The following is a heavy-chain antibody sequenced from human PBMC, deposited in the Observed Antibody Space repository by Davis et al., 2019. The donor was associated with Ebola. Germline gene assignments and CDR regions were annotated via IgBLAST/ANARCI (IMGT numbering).Heavy chain of an antibody. CDR2: ISGCGGST. CDR3: ARDHYGSGRSFDY. J-gene: IGHJ4*02. CDR1: GGSISSSSYY. Sequence: ETLSLTCTVSGGSISSSSYYWGWIRQPPGKGLEWVSAISGCGGSTYYADSVKGRFTISRHNSKHTLYLQMTSLRAEDTAVYYCARDHYGSGRSFDYWGQGTLVTVSS. V-gene: IGHV3-23*01. D-gene: IGHD3-10*01.